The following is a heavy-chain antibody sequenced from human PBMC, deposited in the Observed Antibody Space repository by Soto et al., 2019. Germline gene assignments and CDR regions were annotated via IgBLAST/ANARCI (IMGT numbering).Heavy chain of an antibody. V-gene: IGHV3-74*01. J-gene: IGHJ4*02. CDR2: INSDGSRT. CDR1: AFTLSSCW. D-gene: IGHD1-1*01. Sequence: GGSLRLSCAASAFTLSSCWMHWVRQAPGKGLVWVSRINSDGSRTTYADSVKGRFTISRDNAENTLYLQMNSLRAEDTAVYYCVRHLDPDYWGQGNLVTVSS. CDR3: VRHLDPDY.